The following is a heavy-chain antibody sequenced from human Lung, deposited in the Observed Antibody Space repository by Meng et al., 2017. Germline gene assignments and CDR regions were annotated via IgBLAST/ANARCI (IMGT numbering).Heavy chain of an antibody. CDR1: GFYFNNAW. V-gene: IGHV3-15*01. Sequence: VRLEGSGGGLVQPGGALGLSCAAFGFYFNNAWMSWGRQAPGKGLEWVGRIKSNTDGGTAEYAAPVTGRFTISRDDSKSTLYLQMSGLRIDDTGVYYCTWDDKAVSDYWGQGTLVTVSS. D-gene: IGHD1-26*01. CDR3: TWDDKAVSDY. J-gene: IGHJ4*02. CDR2: IKSNTDGGTA.